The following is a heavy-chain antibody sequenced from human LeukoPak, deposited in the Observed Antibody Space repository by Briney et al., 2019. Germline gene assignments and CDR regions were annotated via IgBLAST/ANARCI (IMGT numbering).Heavy chain of an antibody. J-gene: IGHJ4*02. Sequence: LVKVSCKASGGTFSSYAISWVRQAPGQGLEWMGRIIPILGIANYAQKFQGRVTITADKSTSTAYMELSSLRSEDTAVYYCARALYYYDSSGYYGLSYYFDYWGQGTLVTAPS. V-gene: IGHV1-69*04. CDR2: IIPILGIA. D-gene: IGHD3-22*01. CDR1: GGTFSSYA. CDR3: ARALYYYDSSGYYGLSYYFDY.